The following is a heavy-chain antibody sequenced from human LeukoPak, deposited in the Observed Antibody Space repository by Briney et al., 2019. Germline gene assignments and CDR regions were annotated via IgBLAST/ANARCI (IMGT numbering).Heavy chain of an antibody. Sequence: ASVKVSCKASGYTFTSYDFNWVRQATGQRPEWMGWMSPNSGDTGYAQKFQDRVTMTRNTSISTAYMELSSLRSEDTAVYYCARDASIAAAGGATYLDYWGQGTLVTVSS. CDR2: MSPNSGDT. CDR3: ARDASIAAAGGATYLDY. V-gene: IGHV1-8*01. CDR1: GYTFTSYD. D-gene: IGHD6-13*01. J-gene: IGHJ4*02.